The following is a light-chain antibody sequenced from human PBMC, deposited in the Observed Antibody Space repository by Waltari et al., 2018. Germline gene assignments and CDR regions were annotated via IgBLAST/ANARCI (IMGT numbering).Light chain of an antibody. J-gene: IGLJ3*02. CDR3: CSNIGSRRV. CDR1: RSNVGSYNL. V-gene: IGLV2-23*02. Sequence: QSSLTQPASVSGSPGQSITISCTGTRSNVGSYNLVSGYQQHPGKAPKLMLYEVSKRPSGVSNRFSGSKSGNTASLTISGLQAEDEADYYCCSNIGSRRVFGGGTELTVL. CDR2: EVS.